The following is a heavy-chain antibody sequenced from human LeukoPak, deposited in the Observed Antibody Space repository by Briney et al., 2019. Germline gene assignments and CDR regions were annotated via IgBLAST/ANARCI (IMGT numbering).Heavy chain of an antibody. CDR2: INHSGST. Sequence: SETLSLTCAVYGGSFSGYYWSWIRQPPGKGLEWIGEINHSGSTNYNPSLKSRVTISVDTSKNQFSLKLSSVTAADTAVYYCARACYRKGGVYYYYYYGMDVWGQGTTVTVSS. V-gene: IGHV4-34*01. D-gene: IGHD3-16*02. CDR1: GGSFSGYY. J-gene: IGHJ6*02. CDR3: ARACYRKGGVYYYYYYGMDV.